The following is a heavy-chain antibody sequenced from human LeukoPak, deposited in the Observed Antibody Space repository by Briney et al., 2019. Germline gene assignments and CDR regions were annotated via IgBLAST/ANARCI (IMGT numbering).Heavy chain of an antibody. CDR3: AKVGGTSFLGWFDS. J-gene: IGHJ5*01. D-gene: IGHD1/OR15-1a*01. V-gene: IGHV3-23*01. Sequence: GGSLRLSCAASGFTFSSYVMTWVRQAPGKGLEWVSSISGSGGSTYYADSVQGRFTISRDNSKNTLYVQMNSLRAEDTAVYYCAKVGGTSFLGWFDSWGQGTLVTVSS. CDR1: GFTFSSYV. CDR2: ISGSGGST.